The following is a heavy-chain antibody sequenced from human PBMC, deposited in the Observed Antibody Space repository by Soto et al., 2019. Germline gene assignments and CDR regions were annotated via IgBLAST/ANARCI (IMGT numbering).Heavy chain of an antibody. CDR1: GYTFTGYY. Sequence: QVQLVQSGAEVKKPGASVKVSCKASGYTFTGYYMHWVRQAPGQGLEWMGWINPNSGGTNYAQKFQGRVTMTRDTSISTAYMGLSRLRSDDTAVYYCARDLYTIFGVETHGNDYWGQGTLVTVSS. V-gene: IGHV1-2*02. CDR3: ARDLYTIFGVETHGNDY. D-gene: IGHD3-3*01. CDR2: INPNSGGT. J-gene: IGHJ4*02.